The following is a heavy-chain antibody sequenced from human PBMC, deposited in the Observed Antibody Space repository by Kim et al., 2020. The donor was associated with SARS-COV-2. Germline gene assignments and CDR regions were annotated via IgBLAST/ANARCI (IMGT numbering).Heavy chain of an antibody. CDR1: GFTFSSYA. Sequence: GGSLRLSCAASGFTFSSYAMSWVRQASGKGLEWVSAISGSGGSTYYADSVKGRITISRDNSKNTLYLQMNSLRAEDTAVYYCAKDLFQFLYGGIDYWGQGTLVTVSS. CDR3: AKDLFQFLYGGIDY. CDR2: ISGSGGST. V-gene: IGHV3-23*01. D-gene: IGHD4-17*01. J-gene: IGHJ4*02.